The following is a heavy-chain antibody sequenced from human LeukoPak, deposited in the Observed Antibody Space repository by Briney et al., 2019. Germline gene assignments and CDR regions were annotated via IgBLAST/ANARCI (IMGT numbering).Heavy chain of an antibody. V-gene: IGHV3-23*01. J-gene: IGHJ4*02. D-gene: IGHD2-2*01. Sequence: QAGGSLRLSCAASGFTFSSYAMSWVRQAPGKGLEWVSAISGSGGSTYYADSVKGRFTISRDNAKNSLYLHLNSLRAEDTAVYYCAGVGSTRGAAGYCSSTSCFFDYWGQGTLVTVSS. CDR2: ISGSGGST. CDR1: GFTFSSYA. CDR3: AGVGSTRGAAGYCSSTSCFFDY.